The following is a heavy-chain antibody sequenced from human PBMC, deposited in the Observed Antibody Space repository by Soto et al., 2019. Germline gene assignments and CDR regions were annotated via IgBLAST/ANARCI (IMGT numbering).Heavy chain of an antibody. CDR2: ISYDGSNK. D-gene: IGHD2-21*02. Sequence: QVQLVESGGGVVQPGRSLRLSCAASGFTFSSYGMHWVRQAPGKGLEWVAVISYDGSNKYYADSVKGRFTVSRDKSKNTLYRQVNSVRAEDTVGYYCAKDKVPVVVTAPFDYGGQGPLVTVSS. V-gene: IGHV3-30*18. CDR3: AKDKVPVVVTAPFDY. J-gene: IGHJ4*02. CDR1: GFTFSSYG.